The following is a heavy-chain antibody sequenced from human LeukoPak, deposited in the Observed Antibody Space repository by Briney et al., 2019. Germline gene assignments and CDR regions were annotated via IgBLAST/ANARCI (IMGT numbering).Heavy chain of an antibody. J-gene: IGHJ4*02. CDR1: GFTFDDYA. D-gene: IGHD3-10*01. CDR2: ISWNSGSI. Sequence: NPGRSLRLSCAASGFTFDDYAMHWVRQAPGKGLEWVSGISWNSGSIGYADSVKGRFTISRDNAKNSLYLQMNSLRAEDTALYYCAKDIEALRFGEYTFDYWGQGTLVTVSS. CDR3: AKDIEALRFGEYTFDY. V-gene: IGHV3-9*01.